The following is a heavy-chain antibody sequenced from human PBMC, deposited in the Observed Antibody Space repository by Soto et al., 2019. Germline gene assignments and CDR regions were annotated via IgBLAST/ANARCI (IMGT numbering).Heavy chain of an antibody. CDR3: ARDHYLRSSRD. CDR2: IYYSGIT. CDR1: GGSISSGDFY. V-gene: IGHV4-30-4*01. Sequence: QVQLQESGPGLVKPSQTLSLTCTVSGGSISSGDFYWIWIRQPPGKGLEWIGYIYYSGITYYNPSLKSRVTISVDTSKNQFALKLNSVTASDTAVYYCARDHYLRSSRDWCQITLVTVAS. D-gene: IGHD6-13*01. J-gene: IGHJ4*02.